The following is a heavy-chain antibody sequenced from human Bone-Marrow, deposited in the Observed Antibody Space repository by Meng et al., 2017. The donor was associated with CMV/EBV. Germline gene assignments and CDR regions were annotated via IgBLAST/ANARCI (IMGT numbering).Heavy chain of an antibody. V-gene: IGHV3-30-3*01. CDR1: GFSFNYYA. CDR3: ARDILSGWSRYYNYYAMDV. Sequence: GGSLRLSCAASGFSFNYYAMNWVRQAPGKGLERVAVISYHGTNKYYADSVRGRFTVSRDNSRNTLYLQMNSLRPDDTAVYYCARDILSGWSRYYNYYAMDVWGQGTTVTVSS. D-gene: IGHD6-19*01. J-gene: IGHJ6*02. CDR2: ISYHGTNK.